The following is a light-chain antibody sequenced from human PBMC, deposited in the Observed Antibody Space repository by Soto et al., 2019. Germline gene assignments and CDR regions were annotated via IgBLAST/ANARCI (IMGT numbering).Light chain of an antibody. CDR2: EVS. J-gene: IGLJ3*02. CDR3: SSYTSSSDWV. V-gene: IGLV2-14*01. CDR1: SSDVGGYNY. Sequence: QSALTQPASVSGSPGQSITISCTGTSSDVGGYNYVSWYQQHPDKAPKLMIYEVSHRPSGVSNRFSASKSGNTASLTISGLQAEDEADYYCSSYTSSSDWVFGGGTQLTVL.